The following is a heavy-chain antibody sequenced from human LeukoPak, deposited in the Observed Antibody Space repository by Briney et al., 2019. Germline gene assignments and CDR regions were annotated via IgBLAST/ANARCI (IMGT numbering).Heavy chain of an antibody. D-gene: IGHD6-19*01. J-gene: IGHJ5*02. CDR1: GFTFSSYW. Sequence: PGGSLRLSCAASGFTFSSYWMHWVRQAPGKGLVWVSRINSDGNSTSYADSVEGRFTISRDNAKNTLYLQMNSLRAEDTAVYYCARSGWSLANWFDPWGQGTLVTVSS. CDR3: ARSGWSLANWFDP. V-gene: IGHV3-74*01. CDR2: INSDGNST.